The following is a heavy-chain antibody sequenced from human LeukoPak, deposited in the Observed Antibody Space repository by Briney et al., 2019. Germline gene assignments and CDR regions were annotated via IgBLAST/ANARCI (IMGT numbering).Heavy chain of an antibody. CDR2: INPNSGGT. CDR1: GYTFTSFA. J-gene: IGHJ3*02. Sequence: ASVKVSCKASGYTFTSFAMNWVRQAPGQGLEWMGWINPNSGGTNYAQKFQGRVTMTRDTSISTAYMELSRLRSDDTAVYYCARSTVVPAAPGDAFDIWGQGTMVTVSS. D-gene: IGHD2-2*01. V-gene: IGHV1-2*02. CDR3: ARSTVVPAAPGDAFDI.